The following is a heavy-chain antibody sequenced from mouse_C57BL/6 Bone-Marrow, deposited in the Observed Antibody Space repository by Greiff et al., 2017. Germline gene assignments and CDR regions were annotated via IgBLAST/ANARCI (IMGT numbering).Heavy chain of an antibody. CDR3: ARERPIYYGNRYAMDY. J-gene: IGHJ4*01. CDR2: INPYNGDT. V-gene: IGHV1-20*01. D-gene: IGHD2-1*01. CDR1: GYSFTGYF. Sequence: EVQLQQSGPELVKPGDSVKISCKASGYSFTGYFMNWVMQSHGKSLEWIGRINPYNGDTFYNQKFKGKATLTVDKSSSTDHMERRSLTAEDSAVYYWARERPIYYGNRYAMDYWGQGTSVTVSS.